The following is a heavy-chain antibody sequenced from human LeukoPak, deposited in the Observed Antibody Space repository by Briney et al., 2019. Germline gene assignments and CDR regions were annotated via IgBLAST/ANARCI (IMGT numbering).Heavy chain of an antibody. D-gene: IGHD1-1*01. V-gene: IGHV1-8*03. J-gene: IGHJ4*02. Sequence: ASVKVSCKASGYTFTSYDINWVRQATGQGLEWMGWMNPNSGNTGYAQKFQGRVTITRNTSISTAYMELSSLRSEDTAVYYCAKERHVTSPVDYWGQGTLVTVSS. CDR3: AKERHVTSPVDY. CDR2: MNPNSGNT. CDR1: GYTFTSYD.